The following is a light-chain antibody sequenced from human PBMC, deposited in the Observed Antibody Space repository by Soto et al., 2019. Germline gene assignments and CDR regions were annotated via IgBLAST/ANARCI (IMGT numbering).Light chain of an antibody. CDR2: WAS. CDR3: QQYYTSWWT. V-gene: IGKV4-1*01. Sequence: DIVMTQSPDSLAVSLGERATINCKSSQSVLSTSKNKNFLAWYQQKPGQPPRLLIYWASTRESGVPDRFSGGGSGTDFTLTISSLQAEDGAFYYCQQYYTSWWTFGQGTKLEIK. J-gene: IGKJ1*01. CDR1: QSVLSTSKNKNF.